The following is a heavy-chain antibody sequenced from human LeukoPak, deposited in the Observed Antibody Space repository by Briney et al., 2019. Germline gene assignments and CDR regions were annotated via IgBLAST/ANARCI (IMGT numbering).Heavy chain of an antibody. Sequence: ASVKVSCKASGYTFTAYYMHWLRQAPGQGPGWMGWINPNSGVTNYAQKFQGRVIMTSDTSISTAYMELSRLRSDDTAVYYCARLPDIVATTIDYWGQGTLVTVSS. CDR2: INPNSGVT. D-gene: IGHD5-12*01. CDR1: GYTFTAYY. V-gene: IGHV1-2*02. J-gene: IGHJ4*02. CDR3: ARLPDIVATTIDY.